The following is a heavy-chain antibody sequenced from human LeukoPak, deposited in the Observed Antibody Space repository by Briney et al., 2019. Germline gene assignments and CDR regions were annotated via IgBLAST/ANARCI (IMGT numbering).Heavy chain of an antibody. J-gene: IGHJ4*02. D-gene: IGHD5-12*01. CDR1: GVSLSGCY. Sequence: PSGTLSLTCAVYGVSLSGCYSNSMRHPPGKGLEWIGEINHGGSTNCNASLRSRVTISVDSSKNQFSLKLSSVTAADTAVYYCASSRPGGYDSTSIQFDYWGQGTLVTVSS. CDR2: INHGGST. CDR3: ASSRPGGYDSTSIQFDY. V-gene: IGHV4-34*01.